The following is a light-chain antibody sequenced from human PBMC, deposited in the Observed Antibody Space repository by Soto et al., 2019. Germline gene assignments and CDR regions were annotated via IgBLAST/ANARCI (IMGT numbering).Light chain of an antibody. V-gene: IGLV2-14*01. CDR3: SSYTSSSTLYV. CDR2: DVS. Sequence: QSARTQPASVSGSPGQSITISCTGTSSDVGNYNYVSWYQQHPGKAPKLMICDVSDRPSGVSNRFSGSKSGNTASLTISGLQAEDEADYYCSSYTSSSTLYVFGTGTKLTVL. CDR1: SSDVGNYNY. J-gene: IGLJ1*01.